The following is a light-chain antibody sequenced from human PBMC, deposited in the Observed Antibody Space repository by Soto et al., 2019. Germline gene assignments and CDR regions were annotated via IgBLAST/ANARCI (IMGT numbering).Light chain of an antibody. CDR3: QTWGTGGVV. J-gene: IGLJ2*01. CDR2: LNSDGSH. V-gene: IGLV4-69*01. CDR1: SGHSYYA. Sequence: QLVLTQSPSASASLGASVKLTCTLSSGHSYYAIAWHQQQPEKGPRYLMKLNSDGSHSKGDGIPDLFSGSSSGAERYLTISSLQSEDEADYYCQTWGTGGVVFGGGTKLTVL.